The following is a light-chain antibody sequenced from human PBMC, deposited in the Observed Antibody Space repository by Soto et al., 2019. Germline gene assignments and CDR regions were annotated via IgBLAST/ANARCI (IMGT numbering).Light chain of an antibody. Sequence: QSVLTQPASVSGSPGQSIAISCTGTSGDIGGYNYVSWYQQHPGKAPKLIIYDVRRRPSGVSNRFSGSKSGNTASLTISGLQAEDEADYYCSSDISSSAPYVFGTGTKLTVL. J-gene: IGLJ1*01. V-gene: IGLV2-14*01. CDR2: DVR. CDR3: SSDISSSAPYV. CDR1: SGDIGGYNY.